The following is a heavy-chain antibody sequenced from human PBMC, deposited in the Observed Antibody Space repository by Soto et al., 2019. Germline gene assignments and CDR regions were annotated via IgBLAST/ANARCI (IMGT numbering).Heavy chain of an antibody. D-gene: IGHD1-26*01. J-gene: IGHJ5*02. CDR3: ARHRSGSRYFYNL. V-gene: IGHV4-31*03. CDR2: VYYGGNT. CDR1: GASISSGGYY. Sequence: SETLSLTCTFSGASISSGGYYWTWIRQHPGKGLEWIGYVYYGGNTNFNPSLRSRVAMSVDRSKNQFSLELKSVTVADTAVYFCARHRSGSRYFYNLLGQGPPVMVSP.